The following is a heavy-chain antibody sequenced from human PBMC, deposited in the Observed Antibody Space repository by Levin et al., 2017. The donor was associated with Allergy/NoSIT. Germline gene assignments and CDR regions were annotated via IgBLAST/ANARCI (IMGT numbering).Heavy chain of an antibody. CDR2: VYYSGST. J-gene: IGHJ3*02. CDR1: GGSISDNAYY. D-gene: IGHD2-15*01. Sequence: SQTLSLTCTVSGGSISDNAYYWGWIRQPPGKGLEWIGSVYYSGSTYYNPSLKSRVTMSLDTSKNDFSLKLRSVTAADTAVYYCAIGETYFPGGSCYPVYDAFYIWGQGTMVIVSS. V-gene: IGHV4-39*02. CDR3: AIGETYFPGGSCYPVYDAFYI.